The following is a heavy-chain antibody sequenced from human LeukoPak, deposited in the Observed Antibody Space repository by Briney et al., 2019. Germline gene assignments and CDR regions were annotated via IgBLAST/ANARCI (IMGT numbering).Heavy chain of an antibody. CDR3: ARQAMVRGVIITPSYFDY. D-gene: IGHD3-10*01. J-gene: IGHJ4*02. CDR1: GYSFTSYW. Sequence: GESLKISCKGSGYSFTSYWIGWVRQVPGKGLEWMGIIYPGDSDTRYSPSFQGQVTISADKSISTAYLQWSSLKASDTAMYYCARQAMVRGVIITPSYFDYWGQGTQVTVSS. V-gene: IGHV5-51*01. CDR2: IYPGDSDT.